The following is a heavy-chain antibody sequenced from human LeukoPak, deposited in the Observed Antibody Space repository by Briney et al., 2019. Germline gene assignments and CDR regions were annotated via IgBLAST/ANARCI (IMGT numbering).Heavy chain of an antibody. D-gene: IGHD1-26*01. CDR2: INWNGGST. Sequence: GGSLRLSCAASGFTFDDYGMSWVRQAPGKGLEWVSGINWNGGSTGYADSVKGRFTISRGNAKNSLYLQMNSLRAEDTALYYCARDLGGSYRPYYFDYWGQGTLVTVSS. CDR3: ARDLGGSYRPYYFDY. V-gene: IGHV3-20*04. CDR1: GFTFDDYG. J-gene: IGHJ4*02.